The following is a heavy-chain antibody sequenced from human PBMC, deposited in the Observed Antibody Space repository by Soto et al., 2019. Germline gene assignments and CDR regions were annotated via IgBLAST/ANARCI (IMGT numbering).Heavy chain of an antibody. CDR3: ARGFRDSSGRMTAGRYYCDY. V-gene: IGHV1-69*02. CDR2: IIPILGIA. CDR1: GGTFSSYT. Sequence: QVQLVQSGAEVKKPGSSVKVSCKASGGTFSSYTISWVRQAPGQGLEWMGRIIPILGIANYAQKFQGRVTITADKSTSTAYMELSSLRSEDTAVYYCARGFRDSSGRMTAGRYYCDYWGQGTLVTVSS. J-gene: IGHJ4*02. D-gene: IGHD6-19*01.